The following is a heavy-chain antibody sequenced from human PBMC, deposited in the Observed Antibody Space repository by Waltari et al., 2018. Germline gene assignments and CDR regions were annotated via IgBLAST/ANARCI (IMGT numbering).Heavy chain of an antibody. J-gene: IGHJ5*02. V-gene: IGHV4-34*01. D-gene: IGHD3-10*01. CDR2: INHSGST. CDR3: ARGRTKWFREFYNWFDP. CDR1: GGSFSGYY. Sequence: QVQLQQWGAGLLKPSETLSLTCAVYGGSFSGYYWSWIRQPPGKGLEWIGEINHSGSTNYNPSLKSRVTISVDTSKNQFSLKLSSVTAADTAVYYCARGRTKWFREFYNWFDPWGQGTLVTVSS.